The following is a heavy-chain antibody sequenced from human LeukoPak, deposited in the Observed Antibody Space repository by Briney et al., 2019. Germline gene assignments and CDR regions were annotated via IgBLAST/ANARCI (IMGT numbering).Heavy chain of an antibody. CDR2: ISDDGRNK. Sequence: PGGSLRLCCAASGFSFISYGMHWVRQAPGKGLEWVGVISDDGRNKKYADSVKGRFTISRDNSKDTLYLQMNSLRDEDTAVYYCAKRPSDYGDYVTYFDYWGQGTLVTVSS. J-gene: IGHJ4*02. V-gene: IGHV3-30*18. CDR1: GFSFISYG. D-gene: IGHD4-17*01. CDR3: AKRPSDYGDYVTYFDY.